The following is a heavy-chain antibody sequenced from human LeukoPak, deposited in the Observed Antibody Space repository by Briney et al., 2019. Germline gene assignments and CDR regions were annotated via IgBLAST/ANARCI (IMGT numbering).Heavy chain of an antibody. J-gene: IGHJ4*02. V-gene: IGHV2-5*01. D-gene: IGHD3-9*01. CDR2: IYWNDDK. Sequence: ESGPTLVKPTQTLTLTCTFSGFSLSTSGVGVGWIRQPPGKALEWLALIYWNDDKRYSPSPKSRLTITKDTSKNQVVLTMTNMDPVGTATYYCAHRRHDILTGYLNYFDYWGQGTLVTVSS. CDR1: GFSLSTSGVG. CDR3: AHRRHDILTGYLNYFDY.